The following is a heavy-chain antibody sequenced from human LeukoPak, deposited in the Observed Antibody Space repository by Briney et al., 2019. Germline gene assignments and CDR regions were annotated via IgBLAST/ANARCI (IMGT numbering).Heavy chain of an antibody. D-gene: IGHD2-15*01. V-gene: IGHV3-49*04. J-gene: IGHJ4*02. CDR2: IRSKPYGGTT. Sequence: AGGSLRLSCTTSGFTFVVYAMSWGRQAPGKGLEWVGFIRSKPYGGTTEYAPSVKGRFTISRDDSKNIAYLQMNSLKTEDTAVYYCTRDIDADYVDYWGQGDLVTVSS. CDR1: GFTFVVYA. CDR3: TRDIDADYVDY.